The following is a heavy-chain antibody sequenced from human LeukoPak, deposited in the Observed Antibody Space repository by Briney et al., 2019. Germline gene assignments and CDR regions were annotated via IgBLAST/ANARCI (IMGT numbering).Heavy chain of an antibody. V-gene: IGHV5-51*01. J-gene: IGHJ3*02. CDR3: SRPDPGEYYYDSSGYSAFDI. CDR1: GYSFTSYW. CDR2: IYPGESDT. Sequence: GESLKISCKGSGYSFTSYWIGWVRQMPGKCLERMWIIYPGESDTRYSPSFQGQVTISADKSITTAYLQWSSLKASDTAMYYCSRPDPGEYYYDSSGYSAFDIWGQGTIVTVSS. D-gene: IGHD3-22*01.